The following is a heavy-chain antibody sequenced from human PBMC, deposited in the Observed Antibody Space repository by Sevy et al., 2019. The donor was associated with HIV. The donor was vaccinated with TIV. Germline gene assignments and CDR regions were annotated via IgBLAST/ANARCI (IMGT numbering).Heavy chain of an antibody. CDR1: GGSITSLY. J-gene: IGHJ4*02. D-gene: IGHD3-3*02. CDR2: IYYNGNI. Sequence: SETLSLTCTVSGGSITSLYGNWIRQPPGKGLEWIANIYYNGNINYNPSLKSRVTLSLDTSKNQFSLRLSSVTAADTAMYYCAGENARGRGYSWGQGTLVTVSS. V-gene: IGHV4-59*08. CDR3: AGENARGRGYS.